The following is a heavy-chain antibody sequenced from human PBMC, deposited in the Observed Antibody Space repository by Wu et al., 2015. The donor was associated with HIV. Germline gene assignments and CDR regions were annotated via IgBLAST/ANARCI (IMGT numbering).Heavy chain of an antibody. V-gene: IGHV1-69*13. CDR1: GGTFSNHV. J-gene: IGHJ6*02. CDR2: IIPISGTT. Sequence: QVQLVQSGAEVKKPGSSVKVSCRTSGGTFSNHVFTWVRQAPGQGLEWMGRIIPISGTTNYAQRFQGRVSITADKPTNTVYMELSSLSSDDTAVYYCARDSGIAVAGTSYYYGMDVWGQGTTVTVSS. CDR3: ARDSGIAVAGTSYYYGMDV. D-gene: IGHD6-19*01.